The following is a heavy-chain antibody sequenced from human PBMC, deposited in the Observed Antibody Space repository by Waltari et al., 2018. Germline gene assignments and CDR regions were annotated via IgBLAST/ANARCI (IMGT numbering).Heavy chain of an antibody. V-gene: IGHV4-59*01. CDR3: ARGSYRNPSPFDY. D-gene: IGHD4-4*01. CDR2: IYYSGST. J-gene: IGHJ4*02. CDR1: GCSISSYH. Sequence: GQLQESGPGLVKPSETLSLTCTVPGCSISSYHRSWIRQPPGKGLEWIGYIYYSGSTNYNPSLKSRVTISVDTSKNQFSLKLSSVTAADTAVYYCARGSYRNPSPFDYWGQGTLVTVSS.